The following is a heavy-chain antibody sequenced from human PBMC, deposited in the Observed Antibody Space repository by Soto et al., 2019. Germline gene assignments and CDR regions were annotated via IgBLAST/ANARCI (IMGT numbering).Heavy chain of an antibody. CDR3: ARGTLLVDGASMPGTAHVFDS. CDR1: GFSLSNSGVG. D-gene: IGHD2-2*01. CDR2: NYGDNDK. J-gene: IGHJ4*02. V-gene: IGHV2-5*02. Sequence: QITLKESGPSPVKPTQTLTVTCTFSGFSLSNSGVGGAWIRQPPGKALECLAFNYGDNDKRYSPSLKTRLTTSKDTPTHPVVIRMSKMEHVDTAPCYSARGTLLVDGASMPGTAHVFDSWGQGTLVTVS.